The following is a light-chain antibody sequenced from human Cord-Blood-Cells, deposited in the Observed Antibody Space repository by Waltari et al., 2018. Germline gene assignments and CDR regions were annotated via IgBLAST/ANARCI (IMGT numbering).Light chain of an antibody. J-gene: IGKJ3*01. Sequence: EIVMTQSPATLYVSTGERATLSCRASQSVSSNLAWYQQKPGQAPRLLIYGASTRATGIPARFSGSGSGTEFTLTISSLQSEDFAVYYCQQYNNWPPVFTFGPGTKVDIK. CDR1: QSVSSN. CDR2: GAS. CDR3: QQYNNWPPVFT. V-gene: IGKV3-15*01.